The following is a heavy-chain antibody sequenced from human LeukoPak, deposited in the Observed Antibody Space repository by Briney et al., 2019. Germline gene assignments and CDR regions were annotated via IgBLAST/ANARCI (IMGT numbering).Heavy chain of an antibody. J-gene: IGHJ4*02. V-gene: IGHV1-2*02. CDR2: INPNSGGT. CDR1: GYTFTSYY. D-gene: IGHD3-3*01. Sequence: ASVKVSCKASGYTFTSYYMHWVRQAPGQGLEWMGWINPNSGGTNYAQKFQGRVTMTRDTSISTAYMELSRLRSDGTAVYYCARCPDFWSGYYTGYFDYWGQGTLVTVSS. CDR3: ARCPDFWSGYYTGYFDY.